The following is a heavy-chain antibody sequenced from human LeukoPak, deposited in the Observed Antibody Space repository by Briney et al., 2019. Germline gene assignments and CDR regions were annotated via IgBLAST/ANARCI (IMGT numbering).Heavy chain of an antibody. Sequence: PGGSLKPSCAALGFTVSSNYISGVRQAPGKGLEWVSVIYSGGSTYYADSVKGRFTISRDNSKNTLYLQMNSLRAEDTAVYYCASHTLSVWGQGNLVTVSS. V-gene: IGHV3-66*04. CDR1: GFTVSSNY. CDR3: ASHTLSV. CDR2: IYSGGST. J-gene: IGHJ4*02. D-gene: IGHD2/OR15-2a*01.